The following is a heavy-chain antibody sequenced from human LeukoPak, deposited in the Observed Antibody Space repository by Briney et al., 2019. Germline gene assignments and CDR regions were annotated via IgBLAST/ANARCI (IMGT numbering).Heavy chain of an antibody. D-gene: IGHD4/OR15-4a*01. J-gene: IGHJ4*02. V-gene: IGHV3-66*04. CDR3: ARQEVGAFGS. Sequence: PGGSLRLSCAASGFTVSSNYMSWVRQAPGKGLEWLSVIYSGGSTDYADSVKGRFSISRDNSKNTLFLQMSSLRAEDTAVYYCARQEVGAFGSWGQETLVTVSS. CDR1: GFTVSSNY. CDR2: IYSGGST.